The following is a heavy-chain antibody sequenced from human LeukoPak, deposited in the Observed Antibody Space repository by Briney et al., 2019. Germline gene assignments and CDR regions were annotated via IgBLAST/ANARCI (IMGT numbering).Heavy chain of an antibody. Sequence: ASVKVSCKASGYTFSNYCMHWVRQAPGQGLEWMGILNPTYDIPIYAQTFEGRVTMTRDMSTSTVYMELTTQTSDDTPVYFCAKDPRNILTGDYDDFDIWGQGTMVIVSS. CDR2: LNPTYDIP. J-gene: IGHJ3*02. D-gene: IGHD3-9*01. V-gene: IGHV1-46*01. CDR3: AKDPRNILTGDYDDFDI. CDR1: GYTFSNYC.